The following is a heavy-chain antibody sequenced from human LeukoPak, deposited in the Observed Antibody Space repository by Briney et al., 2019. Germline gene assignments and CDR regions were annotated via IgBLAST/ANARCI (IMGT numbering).Heavy chain of an antibody. CDR3: ARLTMFRGVIYGTDWHSDL. CDR2: IFYSGST. CDR1: GGSISSYY. Sequence: PSETLSLTCTVSGGSISSYYWSWIRQPPGKGLEWIGYIFYSGSTNYNPSLRSRVTISLDTSKNQFSLKLSSVTAADTAVYYCARLTMFRGVIYGTDWHSDLWGRGTLVTVSS. J-gene: IGHJ2*01. V-gene: IGHV4-59*12. D-gene: IGHD3-10*01.